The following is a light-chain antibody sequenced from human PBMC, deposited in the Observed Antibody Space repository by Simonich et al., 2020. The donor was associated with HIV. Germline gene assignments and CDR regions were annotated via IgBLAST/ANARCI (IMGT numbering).Light chain of an antibody. Sequence: QSALTQPASVSGSPGQSITISCTGSSSDVGAYNFVSWYQQHPDKAPKLMLYDVNKRPSGVSNRVSGSKSGNTASLTISGLQAEDEADYYCSSYTSSSTWVFGGGTKLTVL. J-gene: IGLJ3*02. CDR2: DVN. CDR1: SSDVGAYNF. CDR3: SSYTSSSTWV. V-gene: IGLV2-14*01.